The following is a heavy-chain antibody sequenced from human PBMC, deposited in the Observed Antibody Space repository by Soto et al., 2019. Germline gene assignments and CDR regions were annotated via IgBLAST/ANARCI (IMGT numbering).Heavy chain of an antibody. J-gene: IGHJ3*02. V-gene: IGHV3-21*01. CDR1: GFTFSSYS. D-gene: IGHD1-26*01. CDR2: ISSSSSYI. CDR3: AREPPRLVAATYDAFDI. Sequence: GGSLRLSCAASGFTFSSYSMNWVRQAPGKGLEWVSSISSSSSYIYYADSVKGRFTISRDNAKNSLYLQMNSLRAEDTAVYYCAREPPRLVAATYDAFDIWGQGTMVTVSS.